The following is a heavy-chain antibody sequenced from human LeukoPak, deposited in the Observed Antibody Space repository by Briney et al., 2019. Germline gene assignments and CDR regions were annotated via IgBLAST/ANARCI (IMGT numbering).Heavy chain of an antibody. V-gene: IGHV3-7*04. CDR1: GFTFSSYG. J-gene: IGHJ4*02. D-gene: IGHD3-10*01. CDR3: ARGGGRMIDY. Sequence: PGGSLRLSCAASGFTFSSYGMSWVRQAPGKGLEWVANIEKDGSEKYYMDSVKGRFTISRDNAKNSLYLQMNSLRAEDTAVFFCARGGGRMIDYWGQGTLVTVSS. CDR2: IEKDGSEK.